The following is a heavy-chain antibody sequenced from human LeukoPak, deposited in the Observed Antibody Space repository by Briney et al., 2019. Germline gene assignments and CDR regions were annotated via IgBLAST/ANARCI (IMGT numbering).Heavy chain of an antibody. D-gene: IGHD4-17*01. Sequence: GASVKVSCKASGYTFTSYYMHWVRQAPGQGLDWMGIINPSGGSTSYAQKFQGRVTMTRDTSTSTVYMELSSLRSEDTAVYYCARDGPDYGDYAAFDIWGQGTMVTVSS. J-gene: IGHJ3*02. CDR2: INPSGGST. CDR1: GYTFTSYY. V-gene: IGHV1-46*01. CDR3: ARDGPDYGDYAAFDI.